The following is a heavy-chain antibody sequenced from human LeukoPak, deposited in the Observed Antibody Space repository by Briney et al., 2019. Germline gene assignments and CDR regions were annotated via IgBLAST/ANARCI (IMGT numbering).Heavy chain of an antibody. CDR2: ISSSSSYT. J-gene: IGHJ4*02. Sequence: GGSLRLSCVASGFSFSSFIMNWVRQAPGKGLEWVSSISSSSSYTYYADSVKRRFTISRDNAKNSLYLQMNSLRAEDTAIYYCVRDVGAVRGEVYFDYWGQGTLVTVSS. V-gene: IGHV3-21*01. CDR1: GFSFSSFI. D-gene: IGHD3-16*01. CDR3: VRDVGAVRGEVYFDY.